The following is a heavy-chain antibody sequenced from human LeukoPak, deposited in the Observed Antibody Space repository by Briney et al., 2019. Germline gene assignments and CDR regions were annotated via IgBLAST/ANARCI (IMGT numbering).Heavy chain of an antibody. CDR1: GYXFTNYW. CDR3: ARLGTFDY. CDR2: IFPSDSDT. V-gene: IGHV5-51*01. J-gene: IGHJ4*02. D-gene: IGHD3-16*01. Sequence: GESLKISCNGSGYXFTNYWIGWVRQMPGKGLEWMGIIFPSDSDTRYSPSFQGQVTISADESISTAYLQWSSLRASDTAMYYCARLGTFDYWGQGTLVTVSS.